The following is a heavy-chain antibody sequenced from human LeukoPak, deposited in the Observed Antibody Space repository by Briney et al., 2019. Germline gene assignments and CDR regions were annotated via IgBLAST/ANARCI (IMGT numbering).Heavy chain of an antibody. V-gene: IGHV1-3*02. CDR2: SNAGNGNT. D-gene: IGHD3-22*01. J-gene: IGHJ5*02. CDR1: GYTFTSYA. CDR3: ASNYDSSGYYYRT. Sequence: ASVKVSCKASGYTFTSYAMHWVRQAPGQRLEWMGWSNAGNGNTKYSQEFQGRVTITTDESTSTAYMELSSLRSEDTAVYYCASNYDSSGYYYRTWGQGTLVTVSS.